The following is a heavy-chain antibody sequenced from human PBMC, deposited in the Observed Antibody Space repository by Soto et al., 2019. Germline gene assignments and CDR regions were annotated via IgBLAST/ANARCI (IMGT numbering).Heavy chain of an antibody. CDR2: IYYSGST. V-gene: IGHV4-31*03. CDR3: ARDCISTSCHGWFDP. Sequence: PSETLSLTCTVSGGSISSGGYYWSWIRQHPGKGLEWIGYIYYSGSTYYNPPLKSRVTISVDTSKNQFSLKLSSVTAADTAVYYCARDCISTSCHGWFDPWGQGTLVTVSS. J-gene: IGHJ5*02. D-gene: IGHD2-2*01. CDR1: GGSISSGGYY.